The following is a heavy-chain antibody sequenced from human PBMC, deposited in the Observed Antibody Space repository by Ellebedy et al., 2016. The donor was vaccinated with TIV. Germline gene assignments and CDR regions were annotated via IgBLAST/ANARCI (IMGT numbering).Heavy chain of an antibody. CDR1: GFTFSSYG. J-gene: IGHJ4*02. V-gene: IGHV3-33*08. D-gene: IGHD3-10*01. CDR3: AREGVGPVSLVFDY. Sequence: PGGSLRLPCAASGFTFSSYGMPWVRQAPGKGLEWVAVIWYDGSNKYYADSVKGRFTISRDNSKNTLYLQMNSLRAEDTAVYYCAREGVGPVSLVFDYWGQGTLVTVSS. CDR2: IWYDGSNK.